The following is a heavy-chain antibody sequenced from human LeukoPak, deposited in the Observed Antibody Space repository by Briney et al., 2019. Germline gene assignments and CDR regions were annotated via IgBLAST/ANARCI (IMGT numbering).Heavy chain of an antibody. Sequence: KTSETLSLTCAVYIESFSGYYWTWIRQPPGKGLEWIGETTHSGSTNYNPSLKSRVTTSVDTSKNQFSLKLSSLIAADTAVYYCARARGDLSLDYWGRGTPVTVSS. J-gene: IGHJ4*02. V-gene: IGHV4-34*01. D-gene: IGHD2-21*02. CDR2: TTHSGST. CDR1: IESFSGYY. CDR3: ARARGDLSLDY.